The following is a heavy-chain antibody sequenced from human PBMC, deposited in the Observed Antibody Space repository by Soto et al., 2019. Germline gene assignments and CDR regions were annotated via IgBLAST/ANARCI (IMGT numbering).Heavy chain of an antibody. J-gene: IGHJ6*02. CDR3: AKIRMVTAMFQMDV. V-gene: IGHV3-23*01. D-gene: IGHD2-21*02. Sequence: EVQLLESGGGLVQPGGSLRLSCAVCGCSFSTYGVTWVRQAPGKGLEWVCGVSGGSGVTHYADSVKGRFTITGDDSKNTVYLQMHSLRVEDTAVYYCAKIRMVTAMFQMDVWGQGTTVIFSS. CDR2: VSGGSGVT. CDR1: GCSFSTYG.